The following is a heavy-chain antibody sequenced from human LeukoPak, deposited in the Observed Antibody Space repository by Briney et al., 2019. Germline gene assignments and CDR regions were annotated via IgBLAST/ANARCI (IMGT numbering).Heavy chain of an antibody. CDR1: GGSFSGYY. Sequence: SETLSLTCAVYGGSFSGYYWSWIRQPPGKGLEWIGEINHSGSTNYNPSLKSRVAISVDTSKNQFSLKLSSVTAADTAVYYCARGHYDSSGYLSYWGQGTLVTVSS. CDR3: ARGHYDSSGYLSY. V-gene: IGHV4-34*01. CDR2: INHSGST. D-gene: IGHD3-22*01. J-gene: IGHJ4*02.